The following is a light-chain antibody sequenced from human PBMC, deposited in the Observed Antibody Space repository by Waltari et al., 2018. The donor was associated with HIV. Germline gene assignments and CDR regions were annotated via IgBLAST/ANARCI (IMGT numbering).Light chain of an antibody. CDR1: SSDVGGYNY. CDR2: EVS. V-gene: IGLV2-8*01. Sequence: QSALTQPPSASGSPGQSVTISCTGTSSDVGGYNYVSWYQQHPGKAPKLMIYEVSKLPSGVPDRFSGSKSGNAASRTVSGLQAEDEADYYCNSYAGSNNWVFGGGTKLTVL. J-gene: IGLJ3*02. CDR3: NSYAGSNNWV.